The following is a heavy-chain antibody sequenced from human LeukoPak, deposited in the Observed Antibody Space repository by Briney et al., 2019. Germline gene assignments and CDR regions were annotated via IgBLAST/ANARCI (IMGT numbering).Heavy chain of an antibody. D-gene: IGHD3-10*01. Sequence: SETLSLTCTVSGGSISSGDYYWSWIRQPPGKGLEWIAYMYYSGSTYYNPSLKSRVTMSADTSRNQFSLQLNSVTHDDTAVYYCTGGGLVRGSLHWFDPWGQGTLVTVSS. CDR1: GGSISSGDYY. V-gene: IGHV4-30-4*01. CDR3: TGGGLVRGSLHWFDP. J-gene: IGHJ5*02. CDR2: MYYSGST.